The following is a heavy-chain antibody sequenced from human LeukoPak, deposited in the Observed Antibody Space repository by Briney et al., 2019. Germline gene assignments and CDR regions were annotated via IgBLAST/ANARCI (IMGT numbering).Heavy chain of an antibody. CDR3: AKVGAAAAYY. Sequence: GGSLRLSCAASGFIFSSYAMSWVRQAPGKGLEWVSTISGSGGSTYYADSVKGRFTISRDNSKNTVYLQMNSLRAEDTAVYYCAKVGAAAAYYWGQGTLVTVSS. D-gene: IGHD6-13*01. J-gene: IGHJ4*02. CDR2: ISGSGGST. V-gene: IGHV3-23*01. CDR1: GFIFSSYA.